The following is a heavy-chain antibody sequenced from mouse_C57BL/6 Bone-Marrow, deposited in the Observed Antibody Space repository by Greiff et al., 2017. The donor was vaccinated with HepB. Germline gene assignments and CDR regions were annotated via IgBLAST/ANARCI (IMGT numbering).Heavy chain of an antibody. Sequence: QVQLQQSGAELARPGASVKMSCKASGYTFTSYTMHWVKQRPGQGLEWIGYINPSSGYTKYNQKFKDKATLTADKSSSTAYMQLSSLTSEDSAVYYCASGYYGSSYWCAYWGQGTLVTVSA. CDR2: INPSSGYT. J-gene: IGHJ3*01. CDR1: GYTFTSYT. D-gene: IGHD1-1*01. CDR3: ASGYYGSSYWCAY. V-gene: IGHV1-4*01.